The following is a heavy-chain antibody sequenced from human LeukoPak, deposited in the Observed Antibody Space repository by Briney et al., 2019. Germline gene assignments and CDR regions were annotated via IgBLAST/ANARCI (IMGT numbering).Heavy chain of an antibody. J-gene: IGHJ4*02. Sequence: GGSLRLSCAPSGFPFSNYAMHWVRQFPGKELDFVSAISSNGGSTYYANSLKGRFTISRDNSKNTVSLQMGSLRSEDMAVYYCARDLRNDYDPTGYYTFPDYWGQGPLVTVSS. D-gene: IGHD3/OR15-3a*01. CDR3: ARDLRNDYDPTGYYTFPDY. CDR2: ISSNGGST. CDR1: GFPFSNYA. V-gene: IGHV3-64*01.